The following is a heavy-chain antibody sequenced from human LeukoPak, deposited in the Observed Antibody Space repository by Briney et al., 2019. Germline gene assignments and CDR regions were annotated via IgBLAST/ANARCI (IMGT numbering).Heavy chain of an antibody. D-gene: IGHD6-13*01. CDR2: IIPILGIA. V-gene: IGHV1-69*04. J-gene: IGHJ4*02. Sequence: ASVKVSCKASGYTFTSYYMHWVRQAPGQGLEWMGRIIPILGIANYAQKFQGRVTITADKSTSTAYMELSSLRSEDTAVYYCARAGAKYSSSWPPYSFDYWGQGTLVTVSS. CDR1: GYTFTSYY. CDR3: ARAGAKYSSSWPPYSFDY.